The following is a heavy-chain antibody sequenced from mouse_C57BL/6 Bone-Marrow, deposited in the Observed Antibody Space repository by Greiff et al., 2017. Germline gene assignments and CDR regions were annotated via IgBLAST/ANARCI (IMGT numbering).Heavy chain of an antibody. J-gene: IGHJ2*01. V-gene: IGHV1-75*01. Sequence: QVQLQQSGPELVKPGASVKISCKASGYTFTDYYINWVKQRPGQGLEWIRWIFPGSGSTYYNEKFKGKATLTVDKSSSTAYMLLSSLTSEDSAVYFCARVTTVVATHDYWGQGTTLTVSS. D-gene: IGHD1-1*01. CDR2: IFPGSGST. CDR3: ARVTTVVATHDY. CDR1: GYTFTDYY.